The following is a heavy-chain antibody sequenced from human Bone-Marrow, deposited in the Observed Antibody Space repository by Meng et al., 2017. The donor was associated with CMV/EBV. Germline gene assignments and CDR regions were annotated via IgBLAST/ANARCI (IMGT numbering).Heavy chain of an antibody. Sequence: GESLKISCAASGFTFSSYAMSWVRQAPGKGLEWVSVIYSGGSSTYYADSVKGRFTISRDNSKNTLYLQMNSLRAEDTAVYYCAKDREYYDILTGYYLDAFDIWGQGTMVTVSS. D-gene: IGHD3-9*01. CDR3: AKDREYYDILTGYYLDAFDI. V-gene: IGHV3-23*03. CDR2: IYSGGSST. J-gene: IGHJ3*02. CDR1: GFTFSSYA.